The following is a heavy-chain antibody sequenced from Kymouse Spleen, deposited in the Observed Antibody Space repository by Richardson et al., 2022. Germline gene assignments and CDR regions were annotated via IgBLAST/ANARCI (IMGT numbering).Heavy chain of an antibody. CDR3: ARAPYYDFWSGYYAYYYYYGMDV. Sequence: QVQLVQSGAEVKKPGASVKVSCKASGYTFTSYDINWVRQATGQGLEWMGWMNPNSGNTGYAQKFQGRVTMTRNTSISTAYMELSSLRSEDTAVYYCARAPYYDFWSGYYAYYYYYGMDVWGQGTTVTVSS. V-gene: IGHV1-8*01. D-gene: IGHD3-3*01. CDR1: GYTFTSYD. CDR2: MNPNSGNT. J-gene: IGHJ6*02.